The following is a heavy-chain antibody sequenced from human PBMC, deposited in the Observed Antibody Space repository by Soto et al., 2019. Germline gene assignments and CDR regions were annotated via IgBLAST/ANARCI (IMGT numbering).Heavy chain of an antibody. V-gene: IGHV3-7*01. CDR2: IKQDGSEK. CDR1: GFTFSSDW. Sequence: GGSLRLSCAASGFTFSSDWMSWVRQAPGKGLEWVANIKQDGSEKYYVDSVKGRFTISRDNAKNSLYLQMNSLRAEDTAVYYCARDIHIVVVVAALGYMDVWGKGTTVTVSS. J-gene: IGHJ6*03. CDR3: ARDIHIVVVVAALGYMDV. D-gene: IGHD2-15*01.